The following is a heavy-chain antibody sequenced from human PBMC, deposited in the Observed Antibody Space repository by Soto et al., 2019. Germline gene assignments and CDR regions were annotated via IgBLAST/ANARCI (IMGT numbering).Heavy chain of an antibody. J-gene: IGHJ3*02. D-gene: IGHD3-16*01. CDR3: ARVLIWEMATTTTVLLALDI. CDR1: GYTFTSYA. CDR2: INAGNGNT. Sequence: ASVKVSCKASGYTFTSYAMHWVRQAPGQRLEWMGWINAGNGNTKYSQKFQGRVTITRDTSASTAYMELSSLRSEDTAVYYCARVLIWEMATTTTVLLALDIWGQGTMVTVSS. V-gene: IGHV1-3*01.